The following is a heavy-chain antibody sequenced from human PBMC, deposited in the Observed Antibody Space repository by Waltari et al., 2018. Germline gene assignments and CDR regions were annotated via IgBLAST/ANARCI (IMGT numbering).Heavy chain of an antibody. CDR1: GFTFSNNW. V-gene: IGHV3-7*01. J-gene: IGHJ4*02. CDR2: INQEGSEK. Sequence: EVQLVESGGGLVQPGGSLRLSCAASGFTFSNNWMTWVRQAPGKGMEWVAKINQEGSEKYSVESVKGRFTIARDNAKNSLYLQLNSLRADDTAVYYCTRGGDDSSWYWRNWGQGTLVTVSS. CDR3: TRGGDDSSWYWRN. D-gene: IGHD6-13*01.